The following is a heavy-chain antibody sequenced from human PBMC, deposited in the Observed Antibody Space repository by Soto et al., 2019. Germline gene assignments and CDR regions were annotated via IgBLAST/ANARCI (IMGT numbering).Heavy chain of an antibody. Sequence: GASVKVSCKISGHTLTDLSINWVRQAPGKGLERMGCFDPEGGEAIYAQKWHGRVTVTEDTSTGTAYMELRGLKSDDTAVYYCANSTPLREAIVSNIIFDFWGQGTPVTVSS. J-gene: IGHJ4*02. D-gene: IGHD5-18*01. CDR1: GHTLTDLS. V-gene: IGHV1-24*01. CDR3: ANSTPLREAIVSNIIFDF. CDR2: FDPEGGEA.